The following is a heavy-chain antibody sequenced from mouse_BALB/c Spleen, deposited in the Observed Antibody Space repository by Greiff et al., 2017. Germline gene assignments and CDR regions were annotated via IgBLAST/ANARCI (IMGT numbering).Heavy chain of an antibody. V-gene: IGHV3-2*02. CDR3: ARRGYYGSSYEDAMDY. D-gene: IGHD1-1*01. CDR2: ISYSGST. CDR1: GYSITSDYA. Sequence: EVQGVESGPGLVKPSQSLSLTCTVTGYSITSDYAWNWIRQFPGNKLEWMGYISYSGSTSYNPSLKSRISITRDTSKNQFFLQLNSVTTEDTATYYCARRGYYGSSYEDAMDYWGQGTSVTVSS. J-gene: IGHJ4*01.